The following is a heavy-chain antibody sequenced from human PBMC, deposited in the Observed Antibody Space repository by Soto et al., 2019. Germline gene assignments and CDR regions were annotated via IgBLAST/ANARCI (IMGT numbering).Heavy chain of an antibody. CDR3: ARLAGGDYYDSSGYSSPFDY. V-gene: IGHV5-51*01. CDR2: IYPGDSDT. Sequence: GESLKISCKGSGYSFTSYWIGWVRQMPGKGLEWMGIIYPGDSDTRYSPSFQGQVTISAVKSISTAYLQWSSLKASDTAMYYCARLAGGDYYDSSGYSSPFDYWGQGTLVTVSS. CDR1: GYSFTSYW. D-gene: IGHD3-22*01. J-gene: IGHJ4*02.